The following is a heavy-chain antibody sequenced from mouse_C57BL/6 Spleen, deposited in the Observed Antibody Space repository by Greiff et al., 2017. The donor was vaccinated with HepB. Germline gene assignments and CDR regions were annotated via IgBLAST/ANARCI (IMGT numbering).Heavy chain of an antibody. CDR3: TGIYYGGGMDY. V-gene: IGHV14-4*01. CDR2: IDPENGDT. CDR1: GFNIKDDY. D-gene: IGHD2-13*01. J-gene: IGHJ4*01. Sequence: EVQLQQSGAELVRPGASVKLSCTASGFNIKDDYMHWVKQRPEQGLEWIGWIDPENGDTEYASKFQGKATITADTSSNTAYRQLSSLTSEDTAVYYCTGIYYGGGMDYWGQGTSVTVSS.